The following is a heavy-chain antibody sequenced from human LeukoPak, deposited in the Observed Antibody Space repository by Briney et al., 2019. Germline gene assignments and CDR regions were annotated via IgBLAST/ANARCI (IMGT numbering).Heavy chain of an antibody. CDR3: ASKLNRRGWFDP. Sequence: PSETLSLTCTVSGGSISSGDYYWTWIRQPPGKGLEWIGYIYYSGSTYYNPSLKSRVTISADTSKNQFSLKLSSVTAADTAVYYCASKLNRRGWFDPWGQGTLVTVSS. CDR2: IYYSGST. CDR1: GGSISSGDYY. J-gene: IGHJ5*02. D-gene: IGHD1-14*01. V-gene: IGHV4-30-4*01.